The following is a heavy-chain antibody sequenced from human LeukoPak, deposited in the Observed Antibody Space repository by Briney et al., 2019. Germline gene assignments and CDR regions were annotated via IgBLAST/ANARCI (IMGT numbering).Heavy chain of an antibody. V-gene: IGHV4-59*08. CDR1: GGPISGHY. CDR2: IFYSGST. J-gene: IGHJ3*01. CDR3: ARDISGGSHVFDL. Sequence: SETLSLTCTVSGGPISGHYWNWIRQPPGKGLEWIGSIFYSGSTNYNPSLESRVTISVDSSKNQFSLQLNSVTAADTAVYYCARDISGGSHVFDLWGQGTMVTVSS. D-gene: IGHD3-3*02.